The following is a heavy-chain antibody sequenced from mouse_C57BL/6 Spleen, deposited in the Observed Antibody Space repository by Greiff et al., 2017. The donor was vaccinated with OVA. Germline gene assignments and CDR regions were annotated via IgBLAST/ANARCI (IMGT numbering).Heavy chain of an antibody. Sequence: VQLQQSGAELVKPGASVKLSCKASGYTFTSYWMHWVKQRPGQGLEWIGMIHPNSGSTNYNEKFKSKATLTVDKSSSTAYMQLSSLTSEDSAFYYCARGGAPSWFAYWGQGTLVSVAA. CDR1: GYTFTSYW. CDR3: ARGGAPSWFAY. J-gene: IGHJ3*01. D-gene: IGHD3-1*01. V-gene: IGHV1-64*01. CDR2: IHPNSGST.